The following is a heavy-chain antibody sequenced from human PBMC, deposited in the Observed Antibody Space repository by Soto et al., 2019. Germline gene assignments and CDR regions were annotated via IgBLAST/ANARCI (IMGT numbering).Heavy chain of an antibody. D-gene: IGHD5-12*01. Sequence: EVQLLESGGGLVQPGGSLRLSCAASGFTFSSYAMSWVRQAPGKGLEWVSAISGSGGSTYYADSVKGRFTISRDNSQNTLYLQMNSLRAEDTAVYYWAKDLGPVVDIVATSLFDYWGQGTLVTVSS. J-gene: IGHJ4*02. CDR1: GFTFSSYA. CDR2: ISGSGGST. CDR3: AKDLGPVVDIVATSLFDY. V-gene: IGHV3-23*01.